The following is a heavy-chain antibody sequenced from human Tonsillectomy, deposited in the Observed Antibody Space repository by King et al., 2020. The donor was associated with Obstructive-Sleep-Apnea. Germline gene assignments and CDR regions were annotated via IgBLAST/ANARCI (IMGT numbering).Heavy chain of an antibody. Sequence: HVQLVESGGGVVQPGRSLRLSCAASGFTFSRFGIHWVRQAPGKGLEWVAVISYEGSKKYYADSVKGRFTISRDNSKNTLYLQMNSLRAEDTALYYCAKVPDKSDKGDYWGQGTLVTVSS. V-gene: IGHV3-30*18. J-gene: IGHJ4*02. CDR2: ISYEGSKK. CDR3: AKVPDKSDKGDY. D-gene: IGHD2-2*01. CDR1: GFTFSRFG.